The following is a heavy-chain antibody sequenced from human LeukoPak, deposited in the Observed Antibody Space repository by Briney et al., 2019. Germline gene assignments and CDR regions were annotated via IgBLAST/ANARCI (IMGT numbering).Heavy chain of an antibody. CDR3: ATQSDGGLFDY. V-gene: IGHV4-61*01. Sequence: SETLSLTCTVSGGSVSSGSYYWSWIRQPPGKGLEWIGYIYYSGSTNYNPSLKSRVTISVDTSKNQLSLKLSSVTAADTAVYYCATQSDGGLFDYWGQGTLVTVSS. D-gene: IGHD3-10*01. CDR2: IYYSGST. CDR1: GGSVSSGSYY. J-gene: IGHJ4*02.